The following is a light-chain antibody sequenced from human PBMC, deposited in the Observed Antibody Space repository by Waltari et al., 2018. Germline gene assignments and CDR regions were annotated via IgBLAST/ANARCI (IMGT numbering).Light chain of an antibody. J-gene: IGKJ2*01. CDR3: QQYNNWPPMYT. CDR1: QSVSSN. V-gene: IGKV3-15*01. CDR2: GAS. Sequence: EIVMTQSPATLSVSPGERATLSCRASQSVSSNVAWYQQKPGQAPRLLIYGASTRATGIPARFSGSGSGTEFTLTISSMQSEDFAVYYCQQYNNWPPMYTFGQGTKLESK.